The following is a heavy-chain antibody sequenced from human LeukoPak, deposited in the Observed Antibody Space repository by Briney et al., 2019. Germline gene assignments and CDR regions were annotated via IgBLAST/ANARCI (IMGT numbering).Heavy chain of an antibody. Sequence: ASVKVSCKASGYTFTGYHMHWVRQAPGQGLEWMGRINPNSGDTNYAQKFQGRVTMTRDTSISTAYMELSSLRSEDTAVYYCARDGCSGGSCSTYYYYYGMDVWGQGTTVTVSS. CDR3: ARDGCSGGSCSTYYYYYGMDV. CDR1: GYTFTGYH. J-gene: IGHJ6*02. CDR2: INPNSGDT. D-gene: IGHD2-15*01. V-gene: IGHV1-2*06.